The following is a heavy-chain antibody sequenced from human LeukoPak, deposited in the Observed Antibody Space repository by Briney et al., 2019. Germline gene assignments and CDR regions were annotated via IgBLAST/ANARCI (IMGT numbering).Heavy chain of an antibody. CDR3: ARNDYSSSSDWFDP. Sequence: EASVKVSCKASGYTFTGYYMHWVRQAPGQGLEWMGWINPNSGGTNYAQKFQGRVTMTSDTSISTAYMELRRLRADDTAVYYCARNDYSSSSDWFDPWGQGTLVTVSS. CDR2: INPNSGGT. J-gene: IGHJ5*02. CDR1: GYTFTGYY. V-gene: IGHV1-2*02. D-gene: IGHD6-6*01.